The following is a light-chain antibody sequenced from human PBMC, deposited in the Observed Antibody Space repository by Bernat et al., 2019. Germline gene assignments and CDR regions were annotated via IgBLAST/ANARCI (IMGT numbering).Light chain of an antibody. CDR2: GAS. CDR3: QQINSSPIT. Sequence: DIQLTQSPPFLSASVGDRVTITCRASQVIGTYLAWYQQKPGKAPNLLIYGASTLQTDVPSRFSGSGSGTEFTLTISSLRPEDFTTYRSQQINSSPITFSEGTRLEN. CDR1: QVIGTY. V-gene: IGKV1-9*01. J-gene: IGKJ5*01.